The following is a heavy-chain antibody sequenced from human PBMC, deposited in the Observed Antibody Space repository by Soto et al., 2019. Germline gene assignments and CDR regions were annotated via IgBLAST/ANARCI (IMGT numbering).Heavy chain of an antibody. J-gene: IGHJ3*02. CDR2: IYSGGST. Sequence: GGSLRLSCAASGFTVSSNYMSWVRQAPGKGLEWVSVIYSGGSTYYADSVRGRFTISRHNSKNTLYLQMNSLRAEDTAVYYCARDQFYDYVWGSYRSDAFDIWGQGTMVTVSS. V-gene: IGHV3-53*04. D-gene: IGHD3-16*02. CDR3: ARDQFYDYVWGSYRSDAFDI. CDR1: GFTVSSNY.